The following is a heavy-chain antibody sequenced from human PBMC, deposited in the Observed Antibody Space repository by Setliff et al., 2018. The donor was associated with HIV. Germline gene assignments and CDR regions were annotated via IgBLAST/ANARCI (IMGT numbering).Heavy chain of an antibody. J-gene: IGHJ4*02. Sequence: SETLSLTCTFSGGSISSGAYYWGWIRQPPGKGLEWIGSIYYSGRTYYNPSLKSRLTISVDTSKNHFSLTLNSVTAADTAVYYCARHPSYSSDHPPLYFDCWGQGTLVTVSS. D-gene: IGHD6-19*01. V-gene: IGHV4-39*01. CDR2: IYYSGRT. CDR1: GGSISSGAYY. CDR3: ARHPSYSSDHPPLYFDC.